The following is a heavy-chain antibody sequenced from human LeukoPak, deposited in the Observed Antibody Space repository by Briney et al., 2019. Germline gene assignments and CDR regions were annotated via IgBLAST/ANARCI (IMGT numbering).Heavy chain of an antibody. Sequence: ASVKVSCKASGYTFTSYYMHWVRQAPGQGLEWMGIINPSGGSTSYAQKFQGRVTMTRDTSTSTAYMELSRLRSDDTAVYYCARLVRYDILTGYANQLYDAFDIWGQGTMVTVSS. J-gene: IGHJ3*02. CDR2: INPSGGST. V-gene: IGHV1-46*01. CDR3: ARLVRYDILTGYANQLYDAFDI. D-gene: IGHD3-9*01. CDR1: GYTFTSYY.